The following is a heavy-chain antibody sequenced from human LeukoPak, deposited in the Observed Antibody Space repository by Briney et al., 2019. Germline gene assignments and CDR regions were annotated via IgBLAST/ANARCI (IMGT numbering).Heavy chain of an antibody. CDR1: GFTFSTYG. V-gene: IGHV3-64D*09. CDR3: VKPYNY. Sequence: GGSLRLSCSASGFTFSTYGMHWVRQAPGKGLEYVSIISSNGGSTYYADSVEGRFTISRDNSNNTLFLQMSSLRAEDTAVYYCVKPYNYWGQGTLVTV. D-gene: IGHD3-16*01. CDR2: ISSNGGST. J-gene: IGHJ4*02.